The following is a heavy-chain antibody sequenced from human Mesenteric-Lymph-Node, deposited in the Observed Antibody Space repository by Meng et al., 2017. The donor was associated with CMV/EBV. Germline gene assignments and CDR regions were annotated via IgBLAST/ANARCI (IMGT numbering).Heavy chain of an antibody. J-gene: IGHJ4*02. CDR1: AGWFSVSH. CDR2: INHSGST. V-gene: IGHV4-34*01. CDR3: ARGSSYDILTGYFDY. D-gene: IGHD3-9*01. Sequence: PSVTCVVCAGWFSVSHWHWIRQSPEKGLEWIGEINHSGSTTYNPSFTSRSIISVDTSTNQISLNMSSVTAADTAVYYCARGSSYDILTGYFDYWGQGALVTVSS.